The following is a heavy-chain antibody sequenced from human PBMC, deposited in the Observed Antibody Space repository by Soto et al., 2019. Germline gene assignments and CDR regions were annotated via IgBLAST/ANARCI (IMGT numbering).Heavy chain of an antibody. CDR3: ARHLVGSTRGNFDY. J-gene: IGHJ4*01. V-gene: IGHV5-51*01. Sequence: GESLKISCKTSGYSFTSYWIGWVRQMPGKGMEWMGNIYPYDSDTRYSPSFQGQVTISDDTSITTAYLQWSGLTASDTAMDFCARHLVGSTRGNFDYWGQGTLVTVSS. CDR2: IYPYDSDT. D-gene: IGHD2-2*01. CDR1: GYSFTSYW.